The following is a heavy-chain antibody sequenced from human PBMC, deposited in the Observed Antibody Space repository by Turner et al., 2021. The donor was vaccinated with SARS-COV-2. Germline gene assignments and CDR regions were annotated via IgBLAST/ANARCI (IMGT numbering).Heavy chain of an antibody. V-gene: IGHV1-24*01. CDR1: ENTLTKLA. Sequence: QVQVVQSGAEVKQPGASVKVSCKVSENTLTKLAIHWVRQSPGKGLEWMGGFDFENGETMNAQGFQGRLTLTADTSTNTAYMEMSSLRSEDTAIYYCAKLGGTESLLIIDAFDRWGQGTWVTVSS. CDR3: AKLGGTESLLIIDAFDR. J-gene: IGHJ3*01. D-gene: IGHD3-9*01. CDR2: FDFENGET.